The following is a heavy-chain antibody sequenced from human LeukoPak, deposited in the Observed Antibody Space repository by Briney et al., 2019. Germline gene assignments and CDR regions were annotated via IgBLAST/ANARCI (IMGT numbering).Heavy chain of an antibody. CDR3: ARGPEYCSGGSCYSYQIDY. J-gene: IGHJ4*02. CDR2: INHSGST. V-gene: IGHV4-34*01. D-gene: IGHD2-15*01. Sequence: SETLSLTXAVYGGSFSGYYWSWIRQPPGKGLEWIGEINHSGSTNYNPSLKSRVTISVDTSKNQFSLKLSSVTAADTAVYYCARGPEYCSGGSCYSYQIDYWGQRTLVTVSS. CDR1: GGSFSGYY.